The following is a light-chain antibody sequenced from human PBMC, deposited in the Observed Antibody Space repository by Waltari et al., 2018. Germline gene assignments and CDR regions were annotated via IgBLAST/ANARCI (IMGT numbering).Light chain of an antibody. CDR1: RSDVGRYNY. V-gene: IGLV2-8*01. Sequence: QSALTQPPSASGSPGQSVTISCTGTRSDVGRYNYVPWYQQHPGKSPTLMIYEVSKRPSGVPARLSGSKSGNTASLTVSGLQAEDEADYYCSSYAGSNNVVFGGGTKLTVL. CDR3: SSYAGSNNVV. J-gene: IGLJ2*01. CDR2: EVS.